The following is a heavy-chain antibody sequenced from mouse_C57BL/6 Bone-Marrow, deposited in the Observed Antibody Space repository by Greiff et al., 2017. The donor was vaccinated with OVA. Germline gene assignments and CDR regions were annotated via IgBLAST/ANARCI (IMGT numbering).Heavy chain of an antibody. D-gene: IGHD3-3*01. CDR1: GFTFSSYG. CDR2: LSSGGSYT. CDR3: ARGDKYFDV. Sequence: EVNLVESGGDLVKPGGSLKLSCAASGFTFSSYGMSWVRQTPDKRLEWVATLSSGGSYTYYPDSVKGRFTISRDNAKNTLDLQMSSLKAEDTAMYYCARGDKYFDVWGTGTTVTVSS. J-gene: IGHJ1*03. V-gene: IGHV5-6*01.